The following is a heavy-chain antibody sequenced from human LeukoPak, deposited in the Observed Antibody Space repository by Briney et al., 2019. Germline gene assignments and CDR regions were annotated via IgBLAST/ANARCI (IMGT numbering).Heavy chain of an antibody. Sequence: PSETLSLTCTISAGSISSYYWSWIRQPPGKGLEWIGYVSYIGTTNDNPSLKSRVTISLDTSKNQFSLKLSSVTAADTAVYYCARHHYYDSSGYYGHPGVEPDDAFDIWGQGTMVTVSS. CDR1: AGSISSYY. D-gene: IGHD3-22*01. J-gene: IGHJ3*02. CDR2: VSYIGTT. CDR3: ARHHYYDSSGYYGHPGVEPDDAFDI. V-gene: IGHV4-59*08.